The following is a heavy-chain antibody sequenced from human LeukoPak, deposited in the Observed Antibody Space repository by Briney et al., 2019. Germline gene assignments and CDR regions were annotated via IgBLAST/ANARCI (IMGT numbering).Heavy chain of an antibody. CDR2: IGGRGDSI. J-gene: IGHJ4*02. D-gene: IGHD3-22*01. CDR3: AKDYYETSGYFDS. CDR1: GLTFKIYS. V-gene: IGHV3-23*01. Sequence: GGSLRLSCAASGLTFKIYSMHWVRQAPGKGLEWVAVIGGRGDSIFCADSVKGRFTISRDNSKNTVDLQMSSLRAEDTAIYYCAKDYYETSGYFDSWGQGSLVSVSS.